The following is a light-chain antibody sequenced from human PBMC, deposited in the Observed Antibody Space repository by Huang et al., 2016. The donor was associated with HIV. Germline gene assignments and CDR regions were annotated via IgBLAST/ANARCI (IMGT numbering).Light chain of an antibody. J-gene: IGKJ1*01. CDR2: GAS. Sequence: DIQMTQSPSSLSASVGDKVSITCRASQAISNSLVWYQQQPGKAPKLLLYGASRLGRGVSYRFSGSGSGTDYTLTISSLQPEDFATYYCQQYFSTPRTFGQGTKVEIK. V-gene: IGKV1-NL1*01. CDR3: QQYFSTPRT. CDR1: QAISNS.